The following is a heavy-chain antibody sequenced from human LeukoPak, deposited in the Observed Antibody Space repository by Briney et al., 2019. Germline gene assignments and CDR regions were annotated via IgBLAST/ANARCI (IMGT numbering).Heavy chain of an antibody. CDR2: IRGSASTI. CDR3: GRDGRTLHAFAI. Sequence: PGGSLTLSCAASGFTFSYFYMIWLRQAPGKGLEWVSYIRGSASTIYYADSVKGRFTISRDNAKNSLDLQMNSLRAEDTVVYCWGRDGRTLHAFAIWGQGTMVSVSS. D-gene: IGHD1-26*01. V-gene: IGHV3-11*01. J-gene: IGHJ3*02. CDR1: GFTFSYFY.